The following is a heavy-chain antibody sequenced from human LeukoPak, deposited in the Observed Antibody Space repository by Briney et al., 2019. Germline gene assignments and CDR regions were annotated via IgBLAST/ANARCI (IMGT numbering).Heavy chain of an antibody. V-gene: IGHV5-51*01. CDR1: GYSFSSYW. Sequence: GESLEISWKGSGYSFSSYWIGLVRQRPGKGVECMGIIYPGDSDTRYSPSLQGQVTISADKSISTAYLQWSSLKASDTAMYYCGRLDYGGHSFFDYWGQGPLVTVSS. J-gene: IGHJ4*02. CDR3: GRLDYGGHSFFDY. D-gene: IGHD4-23*01. CDR2: IYPGDSDT.